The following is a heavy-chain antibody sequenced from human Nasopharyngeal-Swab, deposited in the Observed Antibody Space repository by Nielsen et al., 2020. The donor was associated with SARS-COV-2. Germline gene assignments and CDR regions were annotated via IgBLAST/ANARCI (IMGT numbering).Heavy chain of an antibody. V-gene: IGHV4-34*01. Sequence: SETLSLTCAVYGGSFSGFYWNWIPQPPGTGLEWIGEINHNERTNYNPSLKSRVTMSVDTSTNQVSLKLNSLTATDTAVYYCARAGRVGDAYTGLDVWGQGTTVTVSS. CDR2: INHNERT. J-gene: IGHJ6*02. D-gene: IGHD5-24*01. CDR3: ARAGRVGDAYTGLDV. CDR1: GGSFSGFY.